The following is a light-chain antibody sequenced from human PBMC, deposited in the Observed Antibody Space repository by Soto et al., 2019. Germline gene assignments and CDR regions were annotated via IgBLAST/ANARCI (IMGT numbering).Light chain of an antibody. V-gene: IGKV3-20*01. CDR2: GAS. CDR1: QSIKRSY. Sequence: EIVLMQSPGTLSLSPGERATLSCRASQSIKRSYLAWYQQKTGQAPRVLIYGASNRATGIPDRFSGSGSGTDFSLTISRLEPEDFAVYYCHQYYNAPQTFGQGTKVEIK. J-gene: IGKJ2*01. CDR3: HQYYNAPQT.